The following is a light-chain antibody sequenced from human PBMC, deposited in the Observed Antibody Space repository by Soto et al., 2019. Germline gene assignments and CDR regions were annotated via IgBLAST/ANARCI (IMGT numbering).Light chain of an antibody. CDR3: LQDYSYPYT. CDR1: QGIRHD. V-gene: IGKV1-6*02. CDR2: AAS. Sequence: AIQVTQSPSSLSASIGDRVTITCRAGQGIRHDLGWYQQKPGKAPKLLIYAASTLQSGVPSRFSGSGSGTDFTLTISSLQPEDFATYYCLQDYSYPYTFGQGTKLEIK. J-gene: IGKJ2*01.